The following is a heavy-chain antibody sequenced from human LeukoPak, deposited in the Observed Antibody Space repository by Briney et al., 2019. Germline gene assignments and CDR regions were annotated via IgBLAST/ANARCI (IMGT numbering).Heavy chain of an antibody. CDR2: MNPNSGNT. D-gene: IGHD6-6*01. Sequence: ASVKVSCKASGYTFTSYDINWVRQATGQGLEWMGWMNPNSGNTGYAQKFQGRVTITRNTSISTAYMELSSLRSEDTAVYYCARHAKMGYSSSWFRTAQNWFDPWGQGTLVTVSS. CDR3: ARHAKMGYSSSWFRTAQNWFDP. J-gene: IGHJ5*02. CDR1: GYTFTSYD. V-gene: IGHV1-8*03.